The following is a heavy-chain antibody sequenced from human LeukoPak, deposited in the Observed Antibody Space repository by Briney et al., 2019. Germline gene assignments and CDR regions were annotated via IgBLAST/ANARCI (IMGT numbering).Heavy chain of an antibody. CDR2: IYSGGST. CDR1: GFTVSSNY. D-gene: IGHD3-10*01. CDR3: AIAPSAGPGGNDY. J-gene: IGHJ4*02. Sequence: QPGGSLRLSCAASGFTVSSNYMSWVRQAPGKGLEWVSVIYSGGSTYYADSVKGRFTISRDNSKNTLYLQMNSLRAEDTAVYYCAIAPSAGPGGNDYWGQGTLVTVSS. V-gene: IGHV3-53*01.